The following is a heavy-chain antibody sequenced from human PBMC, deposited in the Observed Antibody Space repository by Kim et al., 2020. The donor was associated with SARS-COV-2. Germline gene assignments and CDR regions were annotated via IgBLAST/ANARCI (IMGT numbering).Heavy chain of an antibody. D-gene: IGHD3-3*01. CDR2: IKQDGSEK. CDR3: ARSRSITIFGVVIPSYMDV. CDR1: GFTFSSYW. V-gene: IGHV3-7*01. Sequence: GGSLRLSCAASGFTFSSYWMSWVRQAPGKGLEWVANIKQDGSEKYYVDSVKGRFTISRDNAKNSLYLQMNSLRAEDTAVYYCARSRSITIFGVVIPSYMDVCGKGTTVSVSS. J-gene: IGHJ6*03.